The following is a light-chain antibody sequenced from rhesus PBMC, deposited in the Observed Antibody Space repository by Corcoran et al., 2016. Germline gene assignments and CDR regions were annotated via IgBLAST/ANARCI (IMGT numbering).Light chain of an antibody. V-gene: IGKV1-22*01. J-gene: IGKJ3*01. CDR2: KAC. CDR3: HQYNSSPFA. Sequence: DIQMTQSPSSLSASVGDTVTITCRASQSITSWLAWYQQNPGKAPKLLSFKACSLQSGVLSRFSGSGSGTDFTLTLRSLPSEDFETYYYHQYNSSPFAFGPGTKLEIK. CDR1: QSITSW.